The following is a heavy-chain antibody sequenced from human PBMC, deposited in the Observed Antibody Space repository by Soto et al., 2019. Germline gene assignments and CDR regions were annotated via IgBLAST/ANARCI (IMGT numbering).Heavy chain of an antibody. Sequence: SVKVSCKASGGTFSSYRFNWVRQARGQGVEWLGGIVPIYRTADYAQKFQGRVTITADESTRTVYMELSSLKSQDTALYYCARGSGAKLSSSWGQGTLVTVSS. CDR2: IVPIYRTA. CDR1: GGTFSSYR. D-gene: IGHD6-13*01. J-gene: IGHJ4*02. CDR3: ARGSGAKLSSS. V-gene: IGHV1-69*13.